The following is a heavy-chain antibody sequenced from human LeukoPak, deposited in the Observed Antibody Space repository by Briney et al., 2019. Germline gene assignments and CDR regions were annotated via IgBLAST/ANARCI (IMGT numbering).Heavy chain of an antibody. CDR2: IYSGGST. D-gene: IGHD3-3*02. CDR3: ATRSLISPY. CDR1: GFALSLNY. Sequence: SGGSLRLSCAASGFALSLNYTSWVRQAPGGGLEWVSCIYSGGSTDYADSVKGRFTISRDNSRNTLYLQMNSLRAEDSAVYYCATRSLISPYWGQGTLVTVSS. V-gene: IGHV3-53*01. J-gene: IGHJ4*02.